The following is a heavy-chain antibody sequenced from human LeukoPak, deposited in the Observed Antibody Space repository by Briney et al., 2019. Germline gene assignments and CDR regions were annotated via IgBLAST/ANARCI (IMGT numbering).Heavy chain of an antibody. V-gene: IGHV3-30*04. CDR3: VISYAVKFDQ. D-gene: IGHD3-22*01. CDR1: GFTFSSYA. CDR2: ISYDGSNK. Sequence: GGSLRLSCAASGFTFSSYAMHWVRQAPGKGLEWVAVISYDGSNKYYADSVKGRFTISRDNAKKSLYLQMNSLRDEDTAVYSCVISYAVKFDQWGQGTLVTVSS. J-gene: IGHJ4*02.